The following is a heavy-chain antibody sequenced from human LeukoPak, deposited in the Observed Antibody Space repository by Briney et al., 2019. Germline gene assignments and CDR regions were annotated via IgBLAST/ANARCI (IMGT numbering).Heavy chain of an antibody. Sequence: PSETLSLTCAVYGGSFSSYYWSWIRQPPGKGLEWIGEINHSGSTNYNPSLKSRGTITVDTSKKQFSLKLSSVTAAATAVYYCARSYYYDPISFDPWGQGTLVTVSS. D-gene: IGHD3-22*01. CDR1: GGSFSSYY. CDR3: ARSYYYDPISFDP. V-gene: IGHV4-34*01. CDR2: INHSGST. J-gene: IGHJ5*02.